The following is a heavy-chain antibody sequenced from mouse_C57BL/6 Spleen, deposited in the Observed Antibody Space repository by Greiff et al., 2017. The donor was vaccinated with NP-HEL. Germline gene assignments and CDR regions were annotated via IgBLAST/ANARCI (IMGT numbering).Heavy chain of an antibody. V-gene: IGHV5-17*01. CDR1: GFTFSDYG. D-gene: IGHD2-1*01. J-gene: IGHJ4*01. CDR2: ISSGSSTI. CDR3: AKENLIYYGNLAYAMDY. Sequence: EVQLVESGGGLVKPGGSLKLSCAASGFTFSDYGMHWVRQAPEKGLEWVAYISSGSSTIYYADTVKGRFTISRDNAKNTLFLQMTSLRSEDTAMYYCAKENLIYYGNLAYAMDYWGQGTSVTVSS.